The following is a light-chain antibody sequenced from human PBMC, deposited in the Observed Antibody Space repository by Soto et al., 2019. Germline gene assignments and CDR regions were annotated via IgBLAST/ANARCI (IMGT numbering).Light chain of an antibody. Sequence: QSVLTQPPSASGTPGQRVTISCSGSNSNIGSNTVNWYQQLPGTAPKLLIYSDDQRPSGVPDRFSGSKSGTSASLAISGLQSEDEADYYCAAWDDSLNGPLVFGTGTKVTVL. CDR2: SDD. J-gene: IGLJ1*01. V-gene: IGLV1-44*01. CDR1: NSNIGSNT. CDR3: AAWDDSLNGPLV.